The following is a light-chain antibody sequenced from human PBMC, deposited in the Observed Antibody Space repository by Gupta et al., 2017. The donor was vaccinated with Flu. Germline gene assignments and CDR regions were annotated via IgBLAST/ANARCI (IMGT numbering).Light chain of an antibody. CDR1: QSVSSSY. Sequence: EIVLTQSPGTLSLSTGERATLSCRASQSVSSSYLAWYQQKPGQAPRLIIYGASSRANGIPDRFSGSGSGTDFTLTSSRRESEDCAVYYWQQDSSSKEFGHGTKVDIK. J-gene: IGKJ3*01. CDR3: QQDSSSKE. CDR2: GAS. V-gene: IGKV3-20*01.